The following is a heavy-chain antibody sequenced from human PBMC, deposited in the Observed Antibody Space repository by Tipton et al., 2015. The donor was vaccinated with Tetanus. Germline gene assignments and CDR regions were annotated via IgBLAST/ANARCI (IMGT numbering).Heavy chain of an antibody. V-gene: IGHV4-28*01. Sequence: TLSLTCAVSGYSISNINWWGWIRQPPGKGLEWIGYIYYSGSTYYNPSLKSRITMSVDTSKNQFSLKLTSVTAVDTAVYYCARTRSTYGTNFDYWGQGTRVTVSS. CDR1: GYSISNINW. CDR3: ARTRSTYGTNFDY. CDR2: IYYSGST. J-gene: IGHJ4*02. D-gene: IGHD3-10*01.